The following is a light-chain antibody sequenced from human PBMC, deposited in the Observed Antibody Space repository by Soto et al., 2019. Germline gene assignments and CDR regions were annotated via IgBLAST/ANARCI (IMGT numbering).Light chain of an antibody. J-gene: IGKJ4*01. CDR1: QSISSY. V-gene: IGKV1-39*01. CDR3: QQTYSFPRT. Sequence: DIQMTQSPSSLSASVGDRVTITCRASQSISSYLNWYQQKPGKAPKLLIYAASSLQSGVPSRFSGSGSGTDFTLTISSLQPEDVATYYCQQTYSFPRTFGGGTKVDIK. CDR2: AAS.